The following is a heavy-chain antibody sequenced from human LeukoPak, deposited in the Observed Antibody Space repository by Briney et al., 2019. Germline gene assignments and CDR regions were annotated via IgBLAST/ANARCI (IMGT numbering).Heavy chain of an antibody. J-gene: IGHJ3*02. CDR2: IYYSGST. CDR1: GGSISSSSYY. V-gene: IGHV4-39*01. CDR3: ADSSGWYRDDAFDI. Sequence: SETLSLTCTVSGGSISSSSYYWGWIRQPPGKGLEWIGSIYYSGSTYYNPSLKSRVTISVDTSKNQFSLKLSSVTAADTAVYYCADSSGWYRDDAFDIWGQGTMVTVSS. D-gene: IGHD6-19*01.